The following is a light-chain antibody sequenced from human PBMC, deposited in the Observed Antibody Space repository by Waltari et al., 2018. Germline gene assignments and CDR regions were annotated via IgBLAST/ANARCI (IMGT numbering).Light chain of an antibody. J-gene: IGKJ2*01. Sequence: EAVLTQSPDTLSLSPGERATLPCRASQSLTKRYLAWYQQKPGRAPRLLIYGASSRAAGIPDRFSGSGSGTDFTLTISRLEPEDFAVYYCQQYGSSVLYTFGQGTKLEIK. CDR2: GAS. CDR1: QSLTKRY. CDR3: QQYGSSVLYT. V-gene: IGKV3-20*01.